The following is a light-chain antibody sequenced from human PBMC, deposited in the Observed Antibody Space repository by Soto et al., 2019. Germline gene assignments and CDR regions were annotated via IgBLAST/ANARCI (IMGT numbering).Light chain of an antibody. CDR1: QSVSSSY. Sequence: EIVLTQSPGTLSLSPGERATLSCRASQSVSSSYLAWYQQKPGQAPRLLIYGASSRATGIPDRFSGSESGTDFTLTISSLEPEDFAVYYCQLYGNSFTFGPGTKVDN. V-gene: IGKV3-20*01. J-gene: IGKJ3*01. CDR2: GAS. CDR3: QLYGNSFT.